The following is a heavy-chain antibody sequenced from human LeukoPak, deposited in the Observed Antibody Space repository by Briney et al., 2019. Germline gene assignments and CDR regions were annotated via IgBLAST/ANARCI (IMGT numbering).Heavy chain of an antibody. CDR1: GGTFSSYA. J-gene: IGHJ4*02. Sequence: SVKVSCKASGGTFSSYAISWVRQAPGQGLEWMGGIIPIFGTANYAQKCQGRVTITADESTSTAYMELSSLRSEDTAVYYCARDLGDGARGVNGGYFDYWGQGTLVTVSS. CDR3: ARDLGDGARGVNGGYFDY. CDR2: IIPIFGTA. D-gene: IGHD3-10*01. V-gene: IGHV1-69*13.